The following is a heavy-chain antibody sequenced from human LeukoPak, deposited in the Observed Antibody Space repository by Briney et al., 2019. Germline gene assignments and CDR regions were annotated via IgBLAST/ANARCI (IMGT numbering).Heavy chain of an antibody. CDR2: INRSGST. V-gene: IGHV4-34*01. CDR1: GGSLSGNY. D-gene: IGHD1-26*01. CDR3: ASLRERSYYARGFDY. J-gene: IGHJ4*02. Sequence: SETLSLTCAVYGGSLSGNYWSWIRQPPGKGLEWIGEINRSGSTNYNPSLKRRVTISVDTSKNQFSLKLNSVTAADTAVYYCASLRERSYYARGFDYWGQGTLVTVSS.